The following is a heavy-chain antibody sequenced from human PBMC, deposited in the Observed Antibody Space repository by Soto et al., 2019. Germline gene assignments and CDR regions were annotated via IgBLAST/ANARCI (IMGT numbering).Heavy chain of an antibody. V-gene: IGHV4-39*02. D-gene: IGHD6-25*01. CDR2: IYYSGST. CDR3: ARDRLAADAAEVAFDF. J-gene: IGHJ3*01. Sequence: SETLSLTCTFSGGSISSSYFAWTRQPPGKGLEWIGSIYYSGSTYYNPSLKSRVTISVDTSKNHFSLKLTSVTAADTAVYYCARDRLAADAAEVAFDFWGRGTMVTV. CDR1: GGSISSSY.